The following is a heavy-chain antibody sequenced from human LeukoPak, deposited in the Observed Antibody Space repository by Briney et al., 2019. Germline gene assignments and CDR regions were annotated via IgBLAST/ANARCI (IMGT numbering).Heavy chain of an antibody. CDR2: ISSSSSYI. CDR3: ARGGISWAFDY. V-gene: IGHV3-21*01. Sequence: KAGGSLRLSCAASGFTFSSYSMNWVRQAPGKGLEWVSSISSSSSYIYYADSVKGRFTISRDNAKNSLYLQMNSLRAEDTAVYYCARGGISWAFDYWGQGTLVTVSS. J-gene: IGHJ4*02. CDR1: GFTFSSYS. D-gene: IGHD3-16*01.